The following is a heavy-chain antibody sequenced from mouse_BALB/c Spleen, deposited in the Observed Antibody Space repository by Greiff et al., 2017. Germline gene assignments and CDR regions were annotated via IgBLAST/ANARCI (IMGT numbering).Heavy chain of an antibody. CDR1: GYSITSDYA. CDR3: ARSGYGDYFDY. Sequence: EVKLVESGPGLVKPSQSLSLTCTVTGYSITSDYAWNWIRQFPGNKLEWMGYISYSGSTSYNPSLKSRISITRDTSKNQFFLQLNSVTTEDTATYYCARSGYGDYFDYWGQGTTLTVSS. CDR2: ISYSGST. J-gene: IGHJ2*01. V-gene: IGHV3-2*02. D-gene: IGHD1-2*01.